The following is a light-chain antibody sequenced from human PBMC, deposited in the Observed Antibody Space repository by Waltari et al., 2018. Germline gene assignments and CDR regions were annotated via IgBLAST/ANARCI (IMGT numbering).Light chain of an antibody. J-gene: IGKJ1*01. Sequence: EIVFTQSPGTLSLAPGDRATLSCRASQSVSRTLAWYQQKPGQAPSLLIYAAATRATGMQDRFRGRGCGTDFSLTISRLEPEDFAVYYCQHYVRLPATFGQGTKVEIK. CDR3: QHYVRLPAT. CDR1: QSVSRT. CDR2: AAA. V-gene: IGKV3-20*01.